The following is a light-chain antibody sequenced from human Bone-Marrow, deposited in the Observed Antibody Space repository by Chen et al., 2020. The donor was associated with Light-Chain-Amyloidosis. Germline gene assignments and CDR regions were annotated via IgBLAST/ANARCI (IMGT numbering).Light chain of an antibody. V-gene: IGLV3-21*02. CDR1: HIGSTS. Sequence: SFVLTHPPPVSGAPGQTAPRAWGGNHIGSTSVHWYQQTPGQAPLLVVYDDSDRPSGIPERLSGSNSGNTATLTISRVEAGDEADYYCQVWDRSSDRPVFGGGTKLTVL. CDR2: DDS. J-gene: IGLJ3*02. CDR3: QVWDRSSDRPV.